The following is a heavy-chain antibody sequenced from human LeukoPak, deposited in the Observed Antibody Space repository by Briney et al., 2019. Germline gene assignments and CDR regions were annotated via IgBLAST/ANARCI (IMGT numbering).Heavy chain of an antibody. CDR2: IIPIFGIA. D-gene: IGHD3-22*01. J-gene: IGHJ4*02. V-gene: IGHV1-69*04. CDR3: AYYDSSGYGFDY. CDR1: GGTFSSYA. Sequence: GASVKVSCKASGGTFSSYAISWVRQAPGQGLEWMGRIIPIFGIANYALKFQGRVTITADKSTSTAYMELSSLRSEDTAVYYCAYYDSSGYGFDYWGQGTLVTVSS.